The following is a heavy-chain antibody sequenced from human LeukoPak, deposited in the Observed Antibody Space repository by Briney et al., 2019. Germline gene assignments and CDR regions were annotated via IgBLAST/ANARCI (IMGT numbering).Heavy chain of an antibody. J-gene: IGHJ4*02. CDR3: AKVDYGDYIGIDY. CDR2: ISGSGGST. Sequence: GGSLRLSCVVSGFVVNNNYMSWVRQAPGKGLEWVSAISGSGGSTYYADSVKGRFTISRDNSKNTLYLQMNSLRAEDTAVYYCAKVDYGDYIGIDYWGQGTLVTVSS. V-gene: IGHV3-23*01. D-gene: IGHD4-17*01. CDR1: GFVVNNNY.